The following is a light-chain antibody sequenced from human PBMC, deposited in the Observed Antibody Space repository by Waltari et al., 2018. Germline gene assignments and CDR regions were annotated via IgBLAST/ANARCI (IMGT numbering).Light chain of an antibody. CDR2: SNH. CDR1: RSNIGANT. J-gene: IGLJ2*01. Sequence: QSVLTQPPSASGTPGQGVTISCSGSRSNIGANTVYWYQHLPGTAPKVLIYSNHQRPSGVPDRFSGSKSGTSASLAVSGLQSEDEGDYYCATWDDSLNGVVFGGGTKLTVL. CDR3: ATWDDSLNGVV. V-gene: IGLV1-44*01.